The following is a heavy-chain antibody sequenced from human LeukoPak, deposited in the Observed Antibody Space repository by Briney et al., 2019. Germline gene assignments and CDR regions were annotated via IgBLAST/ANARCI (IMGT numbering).Heavy chain of an antibody. Sequence: GGSLRLSCAASGFTFSNYAMNWVRQDPGKRLEWVSGITGRGGTTYYAVSVKGRFTISRDNSKNTLYLQMNSLRAEDTAVYFCAKTRTTYDFWSEYYFDFWGQGTLVTVSS. CDR3: AKTRTTYDFWSEYYFDF. D-gene: IGHD3-3*01. V-gene: IGHV3-23*01. CDR2: ITGRGGTT. CDR1: GFTFSNYA. J-gene: IGHJ4*02.